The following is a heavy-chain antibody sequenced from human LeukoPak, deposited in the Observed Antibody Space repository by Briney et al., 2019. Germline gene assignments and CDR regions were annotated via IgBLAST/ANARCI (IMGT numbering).Heavy chain of an antibody. CDR2: MNPNSGNT. CDR3: ARGSGYSYGYDAFDI. D-gene: IGHD5-18*01. CDR1: GYTFTSYD. J-gene: IGHJ3*02. Sequence: ASVKVSCKASGYTFTSYDINRVRQATGQGLEWMGWMNPNSGNTGYAQKFQGRVTMTRNTSISTAYMELSSLRSEDTAVYYCARGSGYSYGYDAFDIWGQGTMVTVSS. V-gene: IGHV1-8*01.